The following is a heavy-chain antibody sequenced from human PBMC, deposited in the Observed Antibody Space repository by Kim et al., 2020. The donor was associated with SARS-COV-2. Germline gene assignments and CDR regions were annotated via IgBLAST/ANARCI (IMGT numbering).Heavy chain of an antibody. CDR2: ISSSSSYI. Sequence: GGSLRLSCAASGFTFSSYSMNWVRQAPGKGLEWVSSISSSSSYIYYADSVKGRFTISGDNAKNSLYLQMNSLRAEDTAVYYCARDSGRLRSTLVAFDYWGQGTLVTVSS. CDR1: GFTFSSYS. V-gene: IGHV3-21*01. J-gene: IGHJ4*02. CDR3: ARDSGRLRSTLVAFDY. D-gene: IGHD2-8*02.